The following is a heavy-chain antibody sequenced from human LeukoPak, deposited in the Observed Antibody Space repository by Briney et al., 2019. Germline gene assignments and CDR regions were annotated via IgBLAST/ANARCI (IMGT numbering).Heavy chain of an antibody. D-gene: IGHD3-16*01. CDR3: AREFGDNRKPFDV. CDR2: INPSGGST. V-gene: IGHV1-46*01. Sequence: GASVKVSCKAAGYSFTGFYIHWVRQAPGQGLEWMGIINPSGGSTSYPQKFQGRVTMTRDTSTSTVYMELTSLRSEDTAVYYCAREFGDNRKPFDVWAKGQWSPSPQ. J-gene: IGHJ3*01. CDR1: GYSFTGFY.